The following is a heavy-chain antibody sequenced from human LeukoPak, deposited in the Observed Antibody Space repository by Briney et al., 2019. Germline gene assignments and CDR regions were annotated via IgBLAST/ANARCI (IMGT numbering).Heavy chain of an antibody. CDR2: IYYSGST. V-gene: IGHV4-39*07. J-gene: IGHJ4*02. Sequence: SSETLSLTCTVSGGSISSSSYYWGWIRQPPGKGLEWIGSIYYSGSTYYNPSLKSRVTISVDTSKNQFSLKLSSVTAADTAVYYCAGSGYDTRRARGDYWGQGTLVTVSS. D-gene: IGHD5-12*01. CDR1: GGSISSSSYY. CDR3: AGSGYDTRRARGDY.